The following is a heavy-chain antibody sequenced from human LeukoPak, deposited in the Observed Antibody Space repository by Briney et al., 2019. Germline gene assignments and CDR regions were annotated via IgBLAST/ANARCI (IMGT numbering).Heavy chain of an antibody. J-gene: IGHJ4*02. D-gene: IGHD1-26*01. Sequence: GGSLGLSCAASGFTFSSYWMSWVRQAPGKGLEWVANINKDGGEKYYVDSVKGRFTISRDNAKNSLYLQMNSLRADDTAVYYCVKDSPPRYSGSPPAYWGQGTLVTVSS. CDR3: VKDSPPRYSGSPPAY. V-gene: IGHV3-7*03. CDR2: INKDGGEK. CDR1: GFTFSSYW.